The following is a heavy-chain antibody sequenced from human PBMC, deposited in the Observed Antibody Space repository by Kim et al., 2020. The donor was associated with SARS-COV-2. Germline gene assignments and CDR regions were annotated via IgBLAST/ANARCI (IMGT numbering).Heavy chain of an antibody. CDR3: AIGLGGGSGSYYKSH. J-gene: IGHJ4*02. Sequence: SGKGRFTISRDNSKNTLYLQMNSLRAEDTAVYYCAIGLGGGSGSYYKSHWGQGTLVTVSS. D-gene: IGHD3-10*01. V-gene: IGHV3-23*01.